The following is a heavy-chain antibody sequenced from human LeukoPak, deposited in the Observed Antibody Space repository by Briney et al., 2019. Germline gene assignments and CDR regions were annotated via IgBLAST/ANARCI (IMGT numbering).Heavy chain of an antibody. CDR1: GFTFSDYY. CDR3: VRILEGYSYYMDA. V-gene: IGHV3-11*04. J-gene: IGHJ6*03. Sequence: GGSLRLSCAASGFTFSDYYVAWIRQAPGKGLNWVSYISGSGTITYYADSLKGRFTISRDNAKNSLFLQMDSLRAEDTAVYYCVRILEGYSYYMDAWGKGTTVIVSS. CDR2: ISGSGTIT.